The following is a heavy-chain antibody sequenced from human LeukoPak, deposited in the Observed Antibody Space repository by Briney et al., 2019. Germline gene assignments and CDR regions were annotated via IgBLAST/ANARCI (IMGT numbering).Heavy chain of an antibody. Sequence: GGSLRLSCAASGFTFSSYSMNWVRQAPGKGLEWVSYISSSSSTIYYADSVKGRFTISRDNAKNTLCLQMNNLRAEDTAMYYCARDRYPAAREFDYWGQGTLVTVSS. J-gene: IGHJ4*02. CDR3: ARDRYPAAREFDY. D-gene: IGHD2-2*01. CDR1: GFTFSSYS. CDR2: ISSSSSTI. V-gene: IGHV3-48*04.